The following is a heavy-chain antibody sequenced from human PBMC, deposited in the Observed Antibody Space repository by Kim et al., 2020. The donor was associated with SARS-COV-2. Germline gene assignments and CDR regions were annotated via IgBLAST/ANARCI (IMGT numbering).Heavy chain of an antibody. CDR3: ARGRSGWYVY. Sequence: SETLSLTCAVYGGSFSGYYWSWIREPPGKGLEWIGEINHSGSTNYNPSLKSRVTISVDTSKNQFSLKLSSVTAADTAVYYCARGRSGWYVYWGQGTLVTV. CDR2: INHSGST. D-gene: IGHD6-19*01. CDR1: GGSFSGYY. J-gene: IGHJ4*02. V-gene: IGHV4-34*01.